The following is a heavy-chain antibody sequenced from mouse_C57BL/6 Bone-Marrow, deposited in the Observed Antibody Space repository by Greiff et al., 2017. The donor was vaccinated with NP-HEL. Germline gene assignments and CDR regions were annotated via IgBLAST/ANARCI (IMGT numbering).Heavy chain of an antibody. CDR1: GFNIKDDY. Sequence: VQLKESGAELVRPGASVKLSCTASGFNIKDDYMHWVKQRPEQGLEWIGWIDPENGDTEYASKFQGKATITADTSSNTAYLQLSSLTSEDTAVYYCTTGGYYGSSYSYFDYWGQGTTLTVSS. V-gene: IGHV14-4*01. CDR3: TTGGYYGSSYSYFDY. J-gene: IGHJ2*01. D-gene: IGHD1-1*01. CDR2: IDPENGDT.